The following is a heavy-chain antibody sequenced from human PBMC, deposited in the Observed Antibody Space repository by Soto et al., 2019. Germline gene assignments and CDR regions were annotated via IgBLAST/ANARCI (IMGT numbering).Heavy chain of an antibody. CDR3: ATSNWNYDRSFDY. CDR1: GGSISSYY. D-gene: IGHD1-7*01. V-gene: IGHV4-59*08. CDR2: IYYSGST. J-gene: IGHJ4*02. Sequence: SETLSLTCTVSGGSISSYYWSWIRQPPGKGLEWIGYIYYSGSTNYNPSLKSRVTISVDTSKNQLSLKLSTVTAADTAVYYCATSNWNYDRSFDYWGQGTLVTVSS.